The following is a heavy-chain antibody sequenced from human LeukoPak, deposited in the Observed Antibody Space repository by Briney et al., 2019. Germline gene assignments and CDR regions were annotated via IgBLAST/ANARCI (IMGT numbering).Heavy chain of an antibody. D-gene: IGHD3-10*01. CDR1: GYTFTSYY. V-gene: IGHV1-46*01. CDR2: INPSGGST. Sequence: PDASVKVSCKASGYTFTSYYMHWVRQAPGQGLEWMGIINPSGGSTSYAQKFQGRVTMTRDMSTSTVYMELSSLRSEDTAVYYCARGDPYYYGSGRQVMSGRYDYWGQGTLVTVSS. J-gene: IGHJ4*02. CDR3: ARGDPYYYGSGRQVMSGRYDY.